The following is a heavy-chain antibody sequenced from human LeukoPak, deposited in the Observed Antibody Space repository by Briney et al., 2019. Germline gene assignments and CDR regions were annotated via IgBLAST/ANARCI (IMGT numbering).Heavy chain of an antibody. CDR1: GFTFSGYW. Sequence: GGSLGLSCAASGFTFSGYWLSWVGKAPGKGLEWVANIKQDGSEKYYVDSVKGRFTISRDNAKNSLYLQMNSLRAEDTAVYYCARDQGSSWYGYRYWGQGTLVTVSS. D-gene: IGHD6-13*01. V-gene: IGHV3-7*01. J-gene: IGHJ4*02. CDR3: ARDQGSSWYGYRY. CDR2: IKQDGSEK.